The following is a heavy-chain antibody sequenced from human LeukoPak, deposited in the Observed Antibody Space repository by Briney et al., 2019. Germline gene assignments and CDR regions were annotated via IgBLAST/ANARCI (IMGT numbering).Heavy chain of an antibody. Sequence: ASVKVSCKASGYTFTGYYMHWVRQAPGQGLEWMGRINPNSGGTNYAQKFQGRVTMTRDTSIGTAYMELSRLRSDDTAVYYCARDPGSYDYGMDVWGQGTTVTVSS. CDR1: GYTFTGYY. D-gene: IGHD2-2*01. V-gene: IGHV1-2*06. CDR2: INPNSGGT. J-gene: IGHJ6*02. CDR3: ARDPGSYDYGMDV.